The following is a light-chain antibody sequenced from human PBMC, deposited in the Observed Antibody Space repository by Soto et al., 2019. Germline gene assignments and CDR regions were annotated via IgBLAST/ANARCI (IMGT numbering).Light chain of an antibody. Sequence: QSALTQPASVSGSPGQSITISCTGTSSDVGGYNYVSWYQQHPGKAPKLMIYDVTDRPSGVSNRFSGSKSGNTASLTISGLQAEDEADYYCSSYTSTSTPGVFGTGTKRTVL. CDR3: SSYTSTSTPGV. CDR1: SSDVGGYNY. V-gene: IGLV2-14*01. J-gene: IGLJ1*01. CDR2: DVT.